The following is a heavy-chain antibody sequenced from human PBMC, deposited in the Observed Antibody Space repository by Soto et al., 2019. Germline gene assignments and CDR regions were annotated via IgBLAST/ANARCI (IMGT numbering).Heavy chain of an antibody. Sequence: QVQLQESGPGLGKPAETLSLTRTVYGGSISSYYWNWIRQPAGKGLEWISYIYYSGSTNYNPSLKRRVTISVDTSKNQFSLKLSSVTAADTAVYYCARGWGEAFDYWGQGTLVTVSS. D-gene: IGHD3-16*01. J-gene: IGHJ4*02. CDR3: ARGWGEAFDY. CDR1: GGSISSYY. V-gene: IGHV4-59*13. CDR2: IYYSGST.